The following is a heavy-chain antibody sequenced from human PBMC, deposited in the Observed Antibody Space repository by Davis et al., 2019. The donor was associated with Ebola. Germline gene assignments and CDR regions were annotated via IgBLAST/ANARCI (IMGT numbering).Heavy chain of an antibody. CDR1: GFTFSDYY. D-gene: IGHD2-15*01. CDR2: ISSSSSYT. J-gene: IGHJ6*02. V-gene: IGHV3-11*06. Sequence: GESLKISCAASGFTFSDYYMSWIRQAPGKGLEWVSYISSSSSYTNYADSVKGRFTISRDNAKNSLYLQMNSPRAEDTAVYYCARNGDLVVAAMDYYYGMDVWGQGTTVTVSS. CDR3: ARNGDLVVAAMDYYYGMDV.